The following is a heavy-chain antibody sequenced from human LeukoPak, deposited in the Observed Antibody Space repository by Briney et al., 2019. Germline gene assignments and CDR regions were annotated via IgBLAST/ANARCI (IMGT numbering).Heavy chain of an antibody. CDR1: GGSISSSSYY. V-gene: IGHV4-39*01. CDR2: IYYSGST. D-gene: IGHD3-22*01. CDR3: ARHLRDSSGYRPYYFDY. Sequence: SETLSLTCTVSGGSISSSSYYWGWIRQPPGKGLEWIGSIYYSGSTYYNPSLKSRATISVDTSKNQFSLKLSSVTAADTAVYYCARHLRDSSGYRPYYFDYWGQGTLVTVSS. J-gene: IGHJ4*02.